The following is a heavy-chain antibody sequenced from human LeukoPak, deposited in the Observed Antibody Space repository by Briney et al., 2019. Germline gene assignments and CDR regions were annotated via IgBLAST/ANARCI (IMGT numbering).Heavy chain of an antibody. J-gene: IGHJ6*03. Sequence: GGSLRLFCAASGFTFSSYAMSWVRQAPGKGLEWVSAISGSGGSTYYADSVKGRFTISRDNSKNTLYLQMNSLRAEDTAVYYCAKSGGYDSSGYYPDYYYYYMDVWGKGTTVTVSS. CDR2: ISGSGGST. CDR3: AKSGGYDSSGYYPDYYYYYMDV. CDR1: GFTFSSYA. V-gene: IGHV3-23*01. D-gene: IGHD3-22*01.